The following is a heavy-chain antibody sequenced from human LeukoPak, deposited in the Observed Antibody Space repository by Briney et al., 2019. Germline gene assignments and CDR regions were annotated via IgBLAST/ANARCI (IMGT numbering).Heavy chain of an antibody. Sequence: SETLSLTCTVSGGSISSYYWSWIRQPPGKGLEWIGYIYYSGSINYNPSLKSRVTISVDTSKNQFSLKLSSVTAADTAVYYCARVTYGSSPDYYYYYYMDVWGKGTTVTVSS. V-gene: IGHV4-59*01. CDR3: ARVTYGSSPDYYYYYYMDV. D-gene: IGHD6-13*01. CDR2: IYYSGSI. J-gene: IGHJ6*03. CDR1: GGSISSYY.